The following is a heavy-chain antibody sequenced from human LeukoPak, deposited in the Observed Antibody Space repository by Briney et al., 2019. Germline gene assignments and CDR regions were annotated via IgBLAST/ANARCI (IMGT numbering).Heavy chain of an antibody. CDR1: GFSSSSYW. CDR3: ARVSFCPRCHFDY. J-gene: IGHJ4*02. D-gene: IGHD2/OR15-2a*01. V-gene: IGHV3-74*03. CDR2: ISPDGSSA. Sequence: GGSLRLSCAASGFSSSSYWMHWVRQAPGKGLVWVARISPDGSSALSADSVRGRFTIPRDNADNTLYLQLNSLRAEDTAVYYCARVSFCPRCHFDYWGQGTLVTVSS.